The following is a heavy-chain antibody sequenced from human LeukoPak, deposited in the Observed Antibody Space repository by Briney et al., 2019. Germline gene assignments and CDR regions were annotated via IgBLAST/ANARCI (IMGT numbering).Heavy chain of an antibody. J-gene: IGHJ4*02. CDR2: MNPNSGNT. Sequence: ASVKVSCKASGYTFTSYDINWVRQATGQGLEWMGWMNPNSGNTGYAQKFQGRVTMTRNTSISTAYMELSSLRSEDTAVYYCARHRETTVTTMGEVWGQGTLVTVSS. D-gene: IGHD4-17*01. CDR1: GYTFTSYD. V-gene: IGHV1-8*01. CDR3: ARHRETTVTTMGEV.